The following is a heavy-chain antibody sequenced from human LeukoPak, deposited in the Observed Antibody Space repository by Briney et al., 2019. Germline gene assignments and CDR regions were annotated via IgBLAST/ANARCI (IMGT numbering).Heavy chain of an antibody. CDR1: GGSFSGYY. D-gene: IGHD6-19*01. J-gene: IGHJ4*02. V-gene: IGHV4-34*01. CDR3: ARGGGIAVAGKLDY. Sequence: PSETLSLTCAVYGGSFSGYYWGWIRQPPGKGLEWIGEINHSGSTNYNPSLKSRVTISVDTSKNQFSLKLTSVSAADTAVYYCARGGGIAVAGKLDYWGQGTVVTVSS. CDR2: INHSGST.